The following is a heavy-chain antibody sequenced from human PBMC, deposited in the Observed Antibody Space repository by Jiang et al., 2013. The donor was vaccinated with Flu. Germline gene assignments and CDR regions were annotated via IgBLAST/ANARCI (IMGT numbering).Heavy chain of an antibody. CDR3: ARHLTYHFDY. Sequence: GLVKPSETLSLTCTVSGGSMSSYYWSWIRQPPGKGLEWIGYISYSDVYSTGSTNYNPSLQSRVSISVDTSKNQFSLTMSSVTAADTAIYYCARHLTYHFDYWGQGTLVTVSS. J-gene: IGHJ4*01. D-gene: IGHD2/OR15-2a*01. V-gene: IGHV4-59*08. CDR1: GGSMSSYY. CDR2: ISYSDVYSTGST.